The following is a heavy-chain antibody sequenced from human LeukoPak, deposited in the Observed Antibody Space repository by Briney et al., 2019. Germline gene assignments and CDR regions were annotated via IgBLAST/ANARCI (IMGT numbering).Heavy chain of an antibody. CDR3: AADRYCSGGSCYYWFDP. Sequence: GASVKVSCKASGFTFTSSAMQWVRQARGQRLEWIGWIVVSSGNTNYAQKFQERVTITRDMSTSTTYMELSSLRSEDTAVYYCAADRYCSGGSCYYWFDPWGQGTLVTVSS. D-gene: IGHD2-15*01. CDR2: IVVSSGNT. J-gene: IGHJ5*02. V-gene: IGHV1-58*02. CDR1: GFTFTSSA.